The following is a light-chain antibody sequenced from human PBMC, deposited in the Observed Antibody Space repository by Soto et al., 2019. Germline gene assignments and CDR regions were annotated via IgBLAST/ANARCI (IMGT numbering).Light chain of an antibody. CDR1: QSVTNNY. CDR3: QQYGSSGT. J-gene: IGKJ1*01. Sequence: EIVLTQSPGTLSLSPGERSTLSCRASQSVTNNYLAWFQQKPGQAPRLLMYGASSRATGIPDRFSGSGSGTDFTLTISRLEPEDFAVYYCQQYGSSGTFGQGTKVDI. V-gene: IGKV3-20*01. CDR2: GAS.